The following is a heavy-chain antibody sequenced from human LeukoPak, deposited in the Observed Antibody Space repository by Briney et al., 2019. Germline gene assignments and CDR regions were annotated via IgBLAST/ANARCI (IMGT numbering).Heavy chain of an antibody. CDR1: GFTFSSYE. V-gene: IGHV3-48*03. D-gene: IGHD3-22*01. CDR2: IGYNENIM. Sequence: GGSLRLSGAASGFTFSSYEMNWVRQAPGKGREGVSYIGYNENIMYYADSVKARFTISRGNARNSLYLQMNSLRPEHTAVYYCAAYSDTSGKAFDIWGQGTVVTVSS. J-gene: IGHJ3*02. CDR3: AAYSDTSGKAFDI.